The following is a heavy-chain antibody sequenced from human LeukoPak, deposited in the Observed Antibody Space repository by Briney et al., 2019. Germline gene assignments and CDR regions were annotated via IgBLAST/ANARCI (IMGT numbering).Heavy chain of an antibody. J-gene: IGHJ4*02. Sequence: GASVKVSCKASVYTFTAYYMHWVRPTPRQGLEWMGWINPNIGVTNYAQTFQGRVTMTRDTTPSTAYIWLCRLRAADTGLYFTARVGSGYSGSPRYWGQGTLVTVSS. D-gene: IGHD1-26*01. V-gene: IGHV1-2*02. CDR3: ARVGSGYSGSPRY. CDR1: VYTFTAYY. CDR2: INPNIGVT.